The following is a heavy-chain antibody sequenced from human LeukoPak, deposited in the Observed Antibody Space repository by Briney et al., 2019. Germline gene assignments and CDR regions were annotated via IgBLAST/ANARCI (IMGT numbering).Heavy chain of an antibody. CDR2: IIPIRGIA. Sequence: GASVKVSCKASGGTFSSYAISWVRQAPGQGLEWMGRIIPIRGIANYAQKFQDRVTITADKSTSTAYMELSSLRSEDTAVYYCARALDGSQPVAEEYYYGMDVWGEGTTVTV. J-gene: IGHJ6*02. V-gene: IGHV1-69*04. CDR3: ARALDGSQPVAEEYYYGMDV. D-gene: IGHD5-24*01. CDR1: GGTFSSYA.